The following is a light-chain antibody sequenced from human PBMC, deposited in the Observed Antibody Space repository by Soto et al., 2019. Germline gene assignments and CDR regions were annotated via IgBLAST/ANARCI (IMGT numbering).Light chain of an antibody. CDR2: GAS. CDR1: QSINSTY. CDR3: QQRDDLYT. V-gene: IGKV3-20*01. J-gene: IGKJ2*01. Sequence: EIVLTQSPGTVSLSPGERATLSCRASQSINSTYLAWYHQKPGQAPRLLIYGASTRATGIPDRFSGSASGTDFTLTISRLEPEDFAVYFCQQRDDLYTFGQGTKLQIK.